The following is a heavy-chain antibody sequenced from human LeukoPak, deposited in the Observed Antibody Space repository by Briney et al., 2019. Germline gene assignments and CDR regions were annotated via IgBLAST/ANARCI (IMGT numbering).Heavy chain of an antibody. V-gene: IGHV1-2*02. Sequence: ASVKVSCKASGYTFTDHYLHWLRQAPGQGPEWMGWINLDSGGTNYGQKFQGRVTLTGDTSISTAYMELSSLRFDDTAVYYCARRYSYAYVYFDYWGQGTLVTVSS. CDR2: INLDSGGT. CDR3: ARRYSYAYVYFDY. J-gene: IGHJ4*02. D-gene: IGHD3-16*01. CDR1: GYTFTDHY.